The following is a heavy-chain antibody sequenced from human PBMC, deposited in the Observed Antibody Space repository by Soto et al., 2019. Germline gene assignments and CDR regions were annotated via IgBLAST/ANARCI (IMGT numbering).Heavy chain of an antibody. CDR1: GYTFTSYY. Sequence: QVQLVQSGAEVKKPGASVKVSCKASGYTFTSYYMHWVRQAPGQGLEWMGIINPSGGSTSYAQKFQGSVPMTRDTSTSTVYMELSSLRSEDTAVYYCARDPPNYYDSSWGDAFDIWGQGTMVTVSS. J-gene: IGHJ3*02. CDR3: ARDPPNYYDSSWGDAFDI. CDR2: INPSGGST. V-gene: IGHV1-46*01. D-gene: IGHD3-22*01.